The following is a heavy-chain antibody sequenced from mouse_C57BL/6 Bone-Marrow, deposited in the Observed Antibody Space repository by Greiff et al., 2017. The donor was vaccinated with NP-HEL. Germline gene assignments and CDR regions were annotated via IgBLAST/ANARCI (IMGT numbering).Heavy chain of an antibody. V-gene: IGHV1-81*01. CDR1: GYTFTSYG. Sequence: VQLQQSGAELARPGASVKLSCKASGYTFTSYGISWVKQRTGQGLEWIGEIYPRSGNTYYNEKFKGKATLTADKSPSTAYMELRSLTSEDSAVYFCARYDYDAWFAYWGQGTLVTVSA. CDR3: ARYDYDAWFAY. J-gene: IGHJ3*01. CDR2: IYPRSGNT. D-gene: IGHD2-4*01.